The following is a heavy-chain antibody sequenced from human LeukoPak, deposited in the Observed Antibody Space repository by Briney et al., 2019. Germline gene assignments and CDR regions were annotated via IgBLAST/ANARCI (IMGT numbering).Heavy chain of an antibody. D-gene: IGHD3-22*01. J-gene: IGHJ4*02. Sequence: GGSLRLSCTASGLTFSTSGFNWVRQAPGKGLEWVASIGPTGSDRYHADSIKGRFTISRDNANNFLYLQMNSLRAEDTAVYYCAKPNSSGFSDFDYWGQGTLVTVSS. CDR2: IGPTGSDR. V-gene: IGHV3-21*06. CDR1: GLTFSTSG. CDR3: AKPNSSGFSDFDY.